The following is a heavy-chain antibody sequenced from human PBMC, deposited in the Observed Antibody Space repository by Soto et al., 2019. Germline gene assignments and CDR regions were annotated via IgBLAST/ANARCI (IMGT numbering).Heavy chain of an antibody. CDR2: ISGSGGST. J-gene: IGHJ4*02. CDR1: GFTFSSYA. V-gene: IGHV3-23*01. D-gene: IGHD6-13*01. Sequence: GGSLRLSCAASGFTFSSYAMSWVRQAPGKGLEWVSAISGSGGSTYYADSVKGRFTISRDNSKNTLYLQMNSLRAEDTAVYYCAKKSGYSIAAAGRQLDYWGQGTLVTVSS. CDR3: AKKSGYSIAAAGRQLDY.